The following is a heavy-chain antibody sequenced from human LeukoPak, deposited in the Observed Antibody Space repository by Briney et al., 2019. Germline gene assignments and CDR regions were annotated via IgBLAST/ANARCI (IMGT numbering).Heavy chain of an antibody. Sequence: ASVKVSCKASGYTLSNYGISWVRQAPGQGLEWMGWNSAYNDNTNYAQKFHDRVSITTDTATDTSYMELRSLSSDDTALYYCARDWFCSGGSCRNVFDIWGQGTMVTVSS. J-gene: IGHJ3*02. CDR2: NSAYNDNT. CDR1: GYTLSNYG. CDR3: ARDWFCSGGSCRNVFDI. D-gene: IGHD2-15*01. V-gene: IGHV1-18*01.